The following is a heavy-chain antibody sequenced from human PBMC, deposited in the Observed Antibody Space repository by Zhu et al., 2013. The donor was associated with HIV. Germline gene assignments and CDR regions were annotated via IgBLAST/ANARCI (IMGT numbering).Heavy chain of an antibody. CDR1: GYTFINYD. CDR2: MNPKSGNV. D-gene: IGHD3-22*01. J-gene: IGHJ5*02. Sequence: QVQLVQSGAEVKKPGASVKVSCKASGYTFINYDINWVRQTTGQGLEWMGWMNPKSGNVGYAERFQGRVTMTRNASITTAYMELSSLRSKDTAVYYCARGRTMIEVITANWFDPWGQGTLVTVSS. CDR3: ARGRTMIEVITANWFDP. V-gene: IGHV1-8*01.